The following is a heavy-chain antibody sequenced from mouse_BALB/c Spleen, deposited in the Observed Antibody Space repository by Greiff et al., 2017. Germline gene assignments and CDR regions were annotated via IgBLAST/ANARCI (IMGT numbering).Heavy chain of an antibody. CDR2: IFPGSGNT. Sequence: VQLQQSGPELVKPGASVKISCKASGYSFTSYYIHWVKQRPGQGLEWIGWIFPGSGNTKYNEKFKGKATLTADTSSSTAYMQLSSLTSEDSAVYFCASSTMITSYYAMDYWGQGTSVTVSS. CDR3: ASSTMITSYYAMDY. J-gene: IGHJ4*01. D-gene: IGHD2-4*01. CDR1: GYSFTSYY. V-gene: IGHV1-66*01.